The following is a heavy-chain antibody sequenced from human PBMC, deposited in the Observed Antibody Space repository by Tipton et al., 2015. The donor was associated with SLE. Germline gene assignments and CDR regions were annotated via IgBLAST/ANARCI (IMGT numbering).Heavy chain of an antibody. J-gene: IGHJ4*02. CDR2: IYYSGST. Sequence: TLSLTCAVYGGSFSGYYWSWIRQPPGKGLEWIGYIYYSGSTNYNPSLKSRVTISVDTSKNQFSLKLSSVTAADTAVYYCARDFHSSSWYVVDYWGQGTLVTVSS. V-gene: IGHV4-59*01. CDR3: ARDFHSSSWYVVDY. CDR1: GGSFSGYY. D-gene: IGHD6-13*01.